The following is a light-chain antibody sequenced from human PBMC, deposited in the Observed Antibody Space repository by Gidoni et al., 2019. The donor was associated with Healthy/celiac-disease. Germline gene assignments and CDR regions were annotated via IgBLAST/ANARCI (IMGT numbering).Light chain of an antibody. CDR3: SSLTTTTVVV. Sequence: HSALSQPASVSGSPGQSVTISCTGTSDEIRGPDLVSWYQHHPGNAPQLLIYDVSNRPSGISNRFSGSKSGNSASLTISGLLPEDEADYYCSSLTTTTVVVFGGGTKLTVL. CDR2: DVS. J-gene: IGLJ2*01. V-gene: IGLV2-14*03. CDR1: SDEIRGPDL.